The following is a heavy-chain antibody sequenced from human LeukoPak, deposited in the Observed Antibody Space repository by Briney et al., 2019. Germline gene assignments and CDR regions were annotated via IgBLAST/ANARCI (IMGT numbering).Heavy chain of an antibody. CDR2: ISSTGSNI. J-gene: IGHJ4*02. CDR1: GFTFSTYE. D-gene: IGHD3-22*01. V-gene: IGHV3-48*03. CDR3: AATYYYDGSGDY. Sequence: GGSLRLSCAAPGFTFSTYEMNWVRQAPGKGLEWVSYISSTGSNIYYADSVKGRFTISRDNAKNSLYLLMNSLRTEDTAVYYCAATYYYDGSGDYWGQGTLVTVSS.